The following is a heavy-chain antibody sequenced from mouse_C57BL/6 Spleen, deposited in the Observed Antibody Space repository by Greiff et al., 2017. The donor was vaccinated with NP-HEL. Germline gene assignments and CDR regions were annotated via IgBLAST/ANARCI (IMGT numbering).Heavy chain of an antibody. V-gene: IGHV1-75*01. CDR3: ARSSTTVVARENWYFDV. CDR1: GYTFTDYY. J-gene: IGHJ1*03. Sequence: QVQLQQSGPELVKPGASVKISCKASGYTFTDYYINWVKQRPGQGLEWIGWIFPGSGSTYYNEKFKGKATLTVDKSSSTAYMLLSSLTSEDSAVYFCARSSTTVVARENWYFDVWGTGTTVTVSS. D-gene: IGHD1-1*01. CDR2: IFPGSGST.